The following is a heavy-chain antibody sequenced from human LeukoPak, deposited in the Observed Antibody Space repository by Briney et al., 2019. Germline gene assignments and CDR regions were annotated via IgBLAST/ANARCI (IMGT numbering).Heavy chain of an antibody. CDR2: IYSGGST. J-gene: IGHJ4*02. CDR1: GFTVSGNY. V-gene: IGHV3-66*01. Sequence: GGSLRLSCAASGFTVSGNYMSWVRQAPGKGLGWVSVIYSGGSTYYADSVKGRFTISRDNSKNTLYLQMNSLRAEDTAVYYCARNLWFGDFDYWGQGTLVTVSS. CDR3: ARNLWFGDFDY. D-gene: IGHD3-10*01.